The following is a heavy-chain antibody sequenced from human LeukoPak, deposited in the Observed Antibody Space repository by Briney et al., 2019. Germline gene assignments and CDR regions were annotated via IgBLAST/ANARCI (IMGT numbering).Heavy chain of an antibody. J-gene: IGHJ5*02. CDR2: IIPILGIA. V-gene: IGHV1-69*10. Sequence: SVRVSCKSSGGTFSSYTISWGRQAPGEGVEWMGGIIPILGIANYAQKFQGRVTITADKSTSTAYMELSSLRSEDTAVYYYARYYYDSSGPGAFDPWGQGTLITVSS. CDR3: ARYYYDSSGPGAFDP. CDR1: GGTFSSYT. D-gene: IGHD3-22*01.